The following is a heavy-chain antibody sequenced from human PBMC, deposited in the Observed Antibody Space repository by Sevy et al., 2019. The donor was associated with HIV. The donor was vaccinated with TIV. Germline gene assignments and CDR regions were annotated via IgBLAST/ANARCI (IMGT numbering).Heavy chain of an antibody. J-gene: IGHJ4*02. CDR2: ISYDGSNK. CDR1: GFTFSSYG. CDR3: AKDPYSSSWYGLRAFDY. V-gene: IGHV3-30*18. D-gene: IGHD6-13*01. Sequence: GGSLRLSCAASGFTFSSYGMHWVRQAPGKGLEWVAVISYDGSNKYYADSVKGRFTISRDNSKNTLYLQMNSLRAEDTAVYYCAKDPYSSSWYGLRAFDYWGQGTLVTVSS.